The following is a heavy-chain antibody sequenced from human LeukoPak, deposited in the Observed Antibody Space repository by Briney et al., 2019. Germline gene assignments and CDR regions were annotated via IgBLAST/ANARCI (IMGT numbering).Heavy chain of an antibody. CDR3: ARVALRLGELFDYYYGMDV. CDR1: GGSFSGYY. Sequence: PSETLSLTCAVYGGSFSGYYWSWIRQPPGKGLEWIGEINHSGSTNYNPSLKSRVTISVDTSKNQFSLKLSSVTAADTAVYYCARVALRLGELFDYYYGMDVWGQGTTATVSS. D-gene: IGHD3-16*01. CDR2: INHSGST. J-gene: IGHJ6*02. V-gene: IGHV4-34*01.